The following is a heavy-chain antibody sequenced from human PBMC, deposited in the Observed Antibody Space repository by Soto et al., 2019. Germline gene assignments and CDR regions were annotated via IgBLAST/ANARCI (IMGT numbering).Heavy chain of an antibody. CDR1: GGTLSSYT. D-gene: IGHD4-17*01. V-gene: IGHV1-69*02. CDR2: VIPNLGVT. J-gene: IGHJ4*02. CDR3: AKPSVDYGDFDY. Sequence: SVKVSCKASGGTLSSYTFSWVRQAPGQGLEWMGRVIPNLGVTNYAKKFQGRFTIVVDTSTSTAYMELNSLRYEDTAVYYCAKPSVDYGDFDYWGQGTLVTVSS.